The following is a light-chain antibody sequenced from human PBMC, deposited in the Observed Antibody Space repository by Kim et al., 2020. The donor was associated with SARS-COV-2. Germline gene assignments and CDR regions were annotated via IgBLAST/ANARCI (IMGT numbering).Light chain of an antibody. Sequence: QSALTQPASVSGSPGQSITISCTGTSSDIGYYNYVSWYQQHPGKAPKLMIYDVRNRPSGISDRFSGSKSGNTASLTISGLQSEDEADYYCSSYTSSTTGVFGGGTQLTVL. CDR2: DVR. CDR3: SSYTSSTTGV. J-gene: IGLJ3*02. V-gene: IGLV2-14*03. CDR1: SSDIGYYNY.